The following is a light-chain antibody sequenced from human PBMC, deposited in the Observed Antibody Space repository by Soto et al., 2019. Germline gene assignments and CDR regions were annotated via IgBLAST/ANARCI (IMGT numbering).Light chain of an antibody. J-gene: IGLJ2*01. CDR1: SNDVESYHL. CDR2: GVT. CDR3: CSYAFGSSLVI. Sequence: QPVLTQPASVSGSPGQSITISCSGTSNDVESYHLVSWYQQHPGKAPKLIIYGVTNRPSGISTRFSGSKSGNTASLTISGLQAEDEADYYCCSYAFGSSLVIFGGGTKLTVL. V-gene: IGLV2-23*02.